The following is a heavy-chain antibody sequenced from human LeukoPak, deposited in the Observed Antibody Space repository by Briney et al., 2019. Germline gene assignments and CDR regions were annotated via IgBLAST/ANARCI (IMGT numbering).Heavy chain of an antibody. Sequence: ASVKVSCKASGYTFTSYDINWVRQAPGQGLEWMGWMNPNSGNTGYAQKFQGRVTMTRNTSISTAYMELSSLRSEDTAVYYCARPYSSSWPDAFDIWGQGTMVTVSS. CDR1: GYTFTSYD. CDR2: MNPNSGNT. D-gene: IGHD6-13*01. J-gene: IGHJ3*02. CDR3: ARPYSSSWPDAFDI. V-gene: IGHV1-8*01.